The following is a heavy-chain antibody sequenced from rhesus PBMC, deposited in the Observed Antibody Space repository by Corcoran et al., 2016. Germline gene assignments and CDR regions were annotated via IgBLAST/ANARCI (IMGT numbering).Heavy chain of an antibody. CDR3: ARQGYTDHLGGLDS. V-gene: IGHV4-143*01. Sequence: QVQLQESGPGLVKPSETLSLPCPVSGGSISGYYNWNWIRPSPGKGLEWIGAVYSITARTNYNPSLKSRVTISKDTSKNQFSLRLTSVTAADTAVYYCARQGYTDHLGGLDSWGQGVVVTVSS. CDR1: GGSISGYYN. D-gene: IGHD2-39*02. J-gene: IGHJ6*01. CDR2: VYSITART.